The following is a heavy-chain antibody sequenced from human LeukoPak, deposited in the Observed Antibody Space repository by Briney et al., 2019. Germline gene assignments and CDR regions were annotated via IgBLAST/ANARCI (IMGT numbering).Heavy chain of an antibody. V-gene: IGHV3-48*04. CDR3: ARTPYYDYGHFDY. Sequence: GGSLRLPCAASGFTFSSYSMNWVRQAPGKGLEWVSYISSSGSAIYYADSMKGRFTISRDNPKNSLYLQMNSLTAEDTAVYYCARTPYYDYGHFDYWGQGTLVTVSS. J-gene: IGHJ4*02. CDR2: ISSSGSAI. CDR1: GFTFSSYS. D-gene: IGHD3-16*01.